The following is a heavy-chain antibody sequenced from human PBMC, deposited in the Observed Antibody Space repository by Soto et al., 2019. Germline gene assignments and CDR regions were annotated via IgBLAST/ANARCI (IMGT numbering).Heavy chain of an antibody. J-gene: IGHJ5*02. Sequence: SETLSLTCSVSGAALNSGNYYWSWIRQVPGKGLEWIGHIYVTGAVDYNPSLRDRITISQDTSERQFSLNLRLVTAADTAVYYCARLRIATNNYKWLHPWGQGTMVTVYS. CDR2: IYVTGAV. CDR3: ARLRIATNNYKWLHP. D-gene: IGHD2-21*01. V-gene: IGHV4-31*03. CDR1: GAALNSGNYY.